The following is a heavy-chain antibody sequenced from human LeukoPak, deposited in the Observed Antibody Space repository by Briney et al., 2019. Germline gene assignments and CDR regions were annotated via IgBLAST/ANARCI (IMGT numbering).Heavy chain of an antibody. J-gene: IGHJ4*02. V-gene: IGHV3-49*04. Sequence: GGSLRLSCTASGFTFGDYAMSWVRQAPGKGLEWVGFIRSKAYGWTTEYAASVKGRFTISRDDSKSIAYLQMNSLKTKDTAVYYCTRANNWNYSPGYYFDYWGQGTLVTVSS. CDR1: GFTFGDYA. CDR3: TRANNWNYSPGYYFDY. CDR2: IRSKAYGWTT. D-gene: IGHD1-7*01.